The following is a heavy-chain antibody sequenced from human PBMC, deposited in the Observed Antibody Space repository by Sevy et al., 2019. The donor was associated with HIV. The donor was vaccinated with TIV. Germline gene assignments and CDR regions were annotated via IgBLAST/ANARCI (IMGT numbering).Heavy chain of an antibody. CDR2: ISGSGGST. V-gene: IGHV3-23*01. CDR1: GFTFSSYA. D-gene: IGHD3-16*01. Sequence: GGSLRLSCAASGFTFSSYAMSWVRQAPGKGLEWVSAISGSGGSTYYAHSVKGRFTISRDNSKNTLYLQMNSLRAEDTAVYYCAKDGFKPSVGDENYYYYYMDVWGKGTTVTVSS. CDR3: AKDGFKPSVGDENYYYYYMDV. J-gene: IGHJ6*03.